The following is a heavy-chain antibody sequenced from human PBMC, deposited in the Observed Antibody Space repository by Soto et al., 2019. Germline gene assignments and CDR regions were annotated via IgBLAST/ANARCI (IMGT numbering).Heavy chain of an antibody. J-gene: IGHJ4*02. CDR1: GGSISSGSYN. D-gene: IGHD2-8*02. CDR2: IYYSGST. CDR3: ARDKITGLLDY. Sequence: SETLSLTCTVSGGSISSGSYNWGWIRQPPGKGLEWIGSIYYSGSTYYNPSLKSRVTISVDTPKNQFSLNLTSVTAADTAVYYCARDKITGLLDYWGQGTLVTVSS. V-gene: IGHV4-39*02.